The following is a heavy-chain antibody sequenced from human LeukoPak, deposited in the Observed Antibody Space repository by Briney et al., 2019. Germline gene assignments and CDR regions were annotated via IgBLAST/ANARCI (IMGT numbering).Heavy chain of an antibody. V-gene: IGHV4-39*01. CDR2: IYYSGST. J-gene: IGHJ4*02. CDR1: GGSISSSSYY. CDR3: AISGGGWYEADY. Sequence: KPSETLSLTCTVSGGSISSSSYYWGWIRQPPGKGLEWIGSIYYSGSTYYNPSLKSRVTISVDTSKNQFSLKLSSVTAADTAVYYCAISGGGWYEADYWGQRTLVTVSS. D-gene: IGHD6-19*01.